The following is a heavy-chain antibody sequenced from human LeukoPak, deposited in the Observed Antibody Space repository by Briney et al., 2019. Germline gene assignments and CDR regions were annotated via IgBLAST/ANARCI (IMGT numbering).Heavy chain of an antibody. J-gene: IGHJ4*02. Sequence: GASMKVSCKASGYTFTSYGISWVQQAPGQGLEWMGWINPNSGGTNYAQKFQGWVTMTRDTSISTAYMELSRLRSDDTAVYYCARLVRYCSGGSCDGLLGTADYWGQGTLVTVSS. CDR2: INPNSGGT. V-gene: IGHV1-2*04. D-gene: IGHD2-15*01. CDR3: ARLVRYCSGGSCDGLLGTADY. CDR1: GYTFTSYG.